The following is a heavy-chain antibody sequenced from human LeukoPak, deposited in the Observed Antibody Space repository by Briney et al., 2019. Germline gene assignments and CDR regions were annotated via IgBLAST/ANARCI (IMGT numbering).Heavy chain of an antibody. D-gene: IGHD3-10*01. Sequence: SETLSLTCTVSGGSISSFYWNWIRQPPGKGLEWIGEINHSGSTNYNPSLKSRVTISVDTSKNQFSLKLSSVAAADTAVYYCATRTMVRGDYNWFDPWGQGTLVTVSS. J-gene: IGHJ5*02. V-gene: IGHV4-34*01. CDR2: INHSGST. CDR3: ATRTMVRGDYNWFDP. CDR1: GGSISSFY.